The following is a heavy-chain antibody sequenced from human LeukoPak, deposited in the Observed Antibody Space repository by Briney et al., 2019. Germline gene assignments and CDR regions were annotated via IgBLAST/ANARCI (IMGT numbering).Heavy chain of an antibody. CDR2: IKPNSGGT. V-gene: IGHV1-2*02. CDR3: ARGSTSRERQPFHF. CDR1: GYTFTDYY. Sequence: ASVKVSCKASGYTFTDYYIHWVRQAPGQGLEWMGWIKPNSGGTKYAQKFQGRVTLTRDTSISSAHMELSSLRSDDTAVYYCARGSTSRERQPFHFWGQGTMVTVSS. D-gene: IGHD2/OR15-2a*01. J-gene: IGHJ3*01.